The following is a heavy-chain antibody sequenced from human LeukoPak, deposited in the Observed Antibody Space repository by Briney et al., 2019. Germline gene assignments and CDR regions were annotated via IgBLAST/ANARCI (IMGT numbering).Heavy chain of an antibody. V-gene: IGHV4-59*01. J-gene: IGHJ6*03. CDR3: ARGRGEIQLWSLKYYYYYYMDV. Sequence: NPSETLSLTCTVSGGSISSYYWSWIRQPPGKGLEWIGYIYYSGSTNYNPSLKSRVTISVDTSKNQFSLKLSSVTAADTAVYYCARGRGEIQLWSLKYYYYYYMDVWGKGTTVTISS. CDR2: IYYSGST. CDR1: GGSISSYY. D-gene: IGHD5-18*01.